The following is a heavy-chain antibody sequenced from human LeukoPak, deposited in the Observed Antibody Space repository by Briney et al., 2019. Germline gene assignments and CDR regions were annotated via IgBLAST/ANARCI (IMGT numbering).Heavy chain of an antibody. D-gene: IGHD3-16*01. V-gene: IGHV4-4*07. J-gene: IGHJ4*02. CDR2: IYSSGSG. CDR1: GGSISSYS. Sequence: SETLSLTCSVSGGSISSYSWSWIRQPAGKGLDWIGRIYSSGSGKYNSSLKSRVIMSVDTSKNQFSLKLTSVTAADTAVYYCAREGGGFDYWGQGTLVTVSS. CDR3: AREGGGFDY.